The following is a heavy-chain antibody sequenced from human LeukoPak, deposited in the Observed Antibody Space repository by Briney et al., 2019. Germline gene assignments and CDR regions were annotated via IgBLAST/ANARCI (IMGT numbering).Heavy chain of an antibody. D-gene: IGHD2-2*01. CDR3: AGSYCSSTSCYGYFDY. V-gene: IGHV1-2*04. CDR1: GYTFTGYY. Sequence: ASVTVSCKASGYTFTGYYMHWVRQAPGQRLEWMGWINPNSGGTNYAQKFQGWVTMTRDTSISTAYMELSRLRSDDTAVYYCAGSYCSSTSCYGYFDYWGQGTLVTVSS. J-gene: IGHJ4*02. CDR2: INPNSGGT.